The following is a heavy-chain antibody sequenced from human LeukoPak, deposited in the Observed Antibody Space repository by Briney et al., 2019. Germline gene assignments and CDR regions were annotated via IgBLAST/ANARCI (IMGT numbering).Heavy chain of an antibody. D-gene: IGHD3-9*01. CDR1: GGSISSGDYY. J-gene: IGHJ4*02. CDR2: IYYSGST. CDR3: ARSITIFSVLDY. V-gene: IGHV4-30-4*01. Sequence: SETLSLTCTVSGGSISSGDYYWSWIRQPPGKGLEWIGYIYYSGSTYYNPSLKSRVTISVDTSKNQFSLKLSSVTAADTAVYYCARSITIFSVLDYWGQGTLVTVSS.